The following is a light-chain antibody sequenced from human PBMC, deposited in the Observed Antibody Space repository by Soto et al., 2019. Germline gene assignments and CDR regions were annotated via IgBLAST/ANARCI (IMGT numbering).Light chain of an antibody. CDR2: AAS. V-gene: IGKV1-39*01. CDR3: QQSYSTLVYT. CDR1: QSISSY. J-gene: IGKJ2*01. Sequence: DIQMTQSPSSLSASVGDRVTITCRASQSISSYLNWYQQKPGKAPKLLIYAASSLQSGVPSRFSGSGSGTDFTLTISRLQPEDFATYYCQQSYSTLVYTFGQGTKLEIK.